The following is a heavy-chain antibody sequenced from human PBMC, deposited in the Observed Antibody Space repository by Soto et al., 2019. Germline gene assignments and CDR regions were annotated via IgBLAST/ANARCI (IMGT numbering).Heavy chain of an antibody. Sequence: GGSLRLSCAASGFTFSSYAMSWVRQAPGKGLEWVSAISGSGGSTYYADSVKGRFTISRDNSKNTLYLQMNSLRAEDTAVYYCAKTPVTLTPPPPANFDYWGQGTLVTAPQ. CDR1: GFTFSSYA. J-gene: IGHJ4*02. CDR3: AKTPVTLTPPPPANFDY. D-gene: IGHD2-2*01. V-gene: IGHV3-23*01. CDR2: ISGSGGST.